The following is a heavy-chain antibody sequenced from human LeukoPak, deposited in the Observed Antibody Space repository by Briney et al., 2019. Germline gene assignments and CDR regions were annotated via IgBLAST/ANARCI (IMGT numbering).Heavy chain of an antibody. Sequence: TSETLSLTCTVSGGSISSYYWSWIRQPAGKGLEWIGRIYTSGSTNYNPSLKSRVTMSVDTSKNQFSLKLSSVTAADTAVYYCARGEMNYYDSSGYSKALDYWGRGTLVTVSS. J-gene: IGHJ4*02. CDR3: ARGEMNYYDSSGYSKALDY. CDR2: IYTSGST. D-gene: IGHD3-22*01. V-gene: IGHV4-4*07. CDR1: GGSISSYY.